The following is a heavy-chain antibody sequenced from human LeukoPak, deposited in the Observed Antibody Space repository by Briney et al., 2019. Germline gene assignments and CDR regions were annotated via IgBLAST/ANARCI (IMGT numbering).Heavy chain of an antibody. CDR3: ARHAGHDSDPGYYGPNLPDY. CDR1: GGSISSYY. D-gene: IGHD3-10*01. J-gene: IGHJ4*02. V-gene: IGHV4-59*08. Sequence: KSSETLSLTCTVSGGSISSYYWSWIRQPPGKGLEWIGYIYYSGSTNYNPSLKSRVTISVDTSKNQFSLKLSSVTAADTAVYYCARHAGHDSDPGYYGPNLPDYWGQGTLVSVSS. CDR2: IYYSGST.